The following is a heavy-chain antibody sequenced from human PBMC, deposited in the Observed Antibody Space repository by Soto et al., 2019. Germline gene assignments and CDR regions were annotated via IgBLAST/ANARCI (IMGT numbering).Heavy chain of an antibody. Sequence: GESLKISCEGSGYTFTSYYITWARQMPGKGLEWMGRIDPSDSYTTYNPSFEGHVTISADKSIRTAYLQWSSLEASDTAMYYCSRGDTAIVRKGVDCWGQGTPVTVSS. CDR1: GYTFTSYY. J-gene: IGHJ4*03. CDR2: IDPSDSYT. CDR3: SRGDTAIVRKGVDC. V-gene: IGHV5-10-1*01. D-gene: IGHD5-18*01.